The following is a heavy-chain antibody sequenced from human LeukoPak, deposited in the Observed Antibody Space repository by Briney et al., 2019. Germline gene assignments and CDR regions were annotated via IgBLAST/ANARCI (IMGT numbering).Heavy chain of an antibody. J-gene: IGHJ4*02. CDR3: AKDWGSGSYYKWAFDY. V-gene: IGHV1-18*01. CDR2: ISVDNGNT. D-gene: IGHD3-10*01. Sequence: ASVKVSCKASGYTFTRYGISWVRQAPGQGLEWMGWISVDNGNTKYAQKILGRVTMTTDTSTSTVYMQLRSLRFDDTAVYYCAKDWGSGSYYKWAFDYWGQGTLVTVSS. CDR1: GYTFTRYG.